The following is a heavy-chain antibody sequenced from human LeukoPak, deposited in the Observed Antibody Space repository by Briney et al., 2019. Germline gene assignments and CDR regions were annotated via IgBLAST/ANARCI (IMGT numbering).Heavy chain of an antibody. V-gene: IGHV1-8*01. D-gene: IGHD3-10*01. CDR1: GYTFTSYD. Sequence: ASVKVSCKASGYTFTSYDINWVRQATGQGLEWMGWMNPNSGNTGYAQKFQGRVTMTRNTSISTAYMELSSLRSEDTAVYYCARDLEITMVRGVSPFFYWGQGTLVTVSS. CDR3: ARDLEITMVRGVSPFFY. J-gene: IGHJ4*02. CDR2: MNPNSGNT.